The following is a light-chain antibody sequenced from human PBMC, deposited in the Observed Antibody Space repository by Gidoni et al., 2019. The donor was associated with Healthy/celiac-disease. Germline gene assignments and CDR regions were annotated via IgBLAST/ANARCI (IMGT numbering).Light chain of an antibody. V-gene: IGKV2-28*01. Sequence: IVMTQSPPSLPVTPGEPASTSCRSSQSLLHSNGYNYLDWYLQKPGQSPQLLIYLGSNRASGVPDRFSGSGSGTDFTLKISRVEAEDVGVYYCMQALQTPWTFGQGTKVEIK. J-gene: IGKJ1*01. CDR2: LGS. CDR1: QSLLHSNGYNY. CDR3: MQALQTPWT.